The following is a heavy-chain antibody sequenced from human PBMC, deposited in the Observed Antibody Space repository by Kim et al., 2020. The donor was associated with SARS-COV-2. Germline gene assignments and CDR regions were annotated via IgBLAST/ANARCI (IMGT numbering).Heavy chain of an antibody. J-gene: IGHJ3*02. Sequence: AQKFQGRVTITADESTSTAYMGLSSLRSEDTAVYYCARDWDSGGSYAFDIWGQGTMVTVSS. D-gene: IGHD2-15*01. V-gene: IGHV1-69*01. CDR3: ARDWDSGGSYAFDI.